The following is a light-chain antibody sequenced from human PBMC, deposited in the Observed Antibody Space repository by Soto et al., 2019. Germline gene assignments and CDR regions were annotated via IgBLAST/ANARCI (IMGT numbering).Light chain of an antibody. V-gene: IGKV1-5*01. CDR1: QSVSNW. Sequence: DIQMTQSPSTLTASAGSLVTTTCLASQSVSNWLAWYQQKPGKAPKVLIYDVSSLDRGVPSRFSGRGSGTDFTLTINGLQPEDVATYYCQKYNSAPFTFGGGTKVDI. J-gene: IGKJ4*01. CDR3: QKYNSAPFT. CDR2: DVS.